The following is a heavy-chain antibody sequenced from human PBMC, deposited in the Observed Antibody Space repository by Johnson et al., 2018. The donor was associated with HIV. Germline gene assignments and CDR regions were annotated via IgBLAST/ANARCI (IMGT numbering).Heavy chain of an antibody. CDR3: ARGDDSSAWGAFDI. V-gene: IGHV3-66*01. D-gene: IGHD3-22*01. J-gene: IGHJ3*02. CDR1: GFTFSSYY. Sequence: VQLVESGGGLVQPGGSLTLYCAASGFTFSSYYMSWVRQAPGKGLEWVSVIYSGGSTYYADSVKGRFTISRDNSKNTLYLQMNSLRAEDTAVYYCARGDDSSAWGAFDIWGQGTMVTVSS. CDR2: IYSGGST.